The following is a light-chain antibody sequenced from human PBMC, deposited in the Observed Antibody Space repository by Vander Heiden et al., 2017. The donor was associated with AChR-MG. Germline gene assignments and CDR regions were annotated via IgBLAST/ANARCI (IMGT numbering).Light chain of an antibody. CDR3: QQDNNWPQT. CDR1: QSVSSN. V-gene: IGKV3D-15*01. CDR2: GAS. Sequence: EIVMTQSPATLSVSPGERATLSCRASQSVSSNLAWYQQKPGQAPRLLIYGASNRATGIPARFSGSGSGTEFTLTISSLQSEDFAVYYCQQDNNWPQTFGQGTKLEIK. J-gene: IGKJ2*01.